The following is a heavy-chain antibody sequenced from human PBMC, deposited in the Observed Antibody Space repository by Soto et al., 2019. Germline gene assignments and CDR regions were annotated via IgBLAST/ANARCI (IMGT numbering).Heavy chain of an antibody. CDR2: ISWNSGSI. Sequence: PGESMRLSCSASGVPFDDYVMHWVRQPPGKGLEWVSGISWNSGSIGYADSVKGRFTISRDNAKNSLYLQMNSLRAEDTALYYCAKGVRFLDYYAMDVWGQGTTVNV. D-gene: IGHD3-3*01. CDR1: GVPFDDYV. J-gene: IGHJ6*02. V-gene: IGHV3-9*01. CDR3: AKGVRFLDYYAMDV.